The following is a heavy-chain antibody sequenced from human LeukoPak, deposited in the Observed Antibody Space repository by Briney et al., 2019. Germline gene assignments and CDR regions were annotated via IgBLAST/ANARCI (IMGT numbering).Heavy chain of an antibody. CDR2: MKPNSGDT. Sequence: GASVKVSCKASGYTFTSYDINWVRQATGQGLEWMGWMKPNSGDTGYAQKFQGRVTMTEDTSTDTAYMELSSLRSEDTAVYYCATLPTWDIVVVPAAIDLYYFDYWGQGTLVTVSS. D-gene: IGHD2-2*01. V-gene: IGHV1-8*02. CDR3: ATLPTWDIVVVPAAIDLYYFDY. CDR1: GYTFTSYD. J-gene: IGHJ4*02.